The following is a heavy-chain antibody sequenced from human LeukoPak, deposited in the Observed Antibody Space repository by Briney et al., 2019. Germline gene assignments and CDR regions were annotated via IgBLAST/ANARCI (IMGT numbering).Heavy chain of an antibody. CDR1: GFTFSDSY. D-gene: IGHD3-10*01. CDR2: DSRSSSYT. Sequence: WGPLRLSCAASGFTFSDSYMSWIRQAPGKGLEWVSYDSRSSSYTKYADSVKGRFTISRDSAKNSLYLQMNSLRAEDTAVYYCAREQKLYDGSGSSTFDFWGQGTLVTVSS. CDR3: AREQKLYDGSGSSTFDF. V-gene: IGHV3-11*05. J-gene: IGHJ4*02.